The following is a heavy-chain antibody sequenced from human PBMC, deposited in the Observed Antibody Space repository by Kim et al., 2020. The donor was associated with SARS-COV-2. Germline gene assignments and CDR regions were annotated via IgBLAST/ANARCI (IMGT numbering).Heavy chain of an antibody. V-gene: IGHV3-21*01. CDR2: ISSSSSYI. J-gene: IGHJ6*02. D-gene: IGHD3-3*01. CDR3: AKNGAFTILGVAPRPHYYGMDV. Sequence: GGSLRLSCAASGFTFSSYSMNWVRQAPGKGLEWVSSISSSSSYIYYGDSVKGRFTISRDNAKNSLYLQMNSLRAEDTAVYYCAKNGAFTILGVAPRPHYYGMDVWGQGTTVTVSS. CDR1: GFTFSSYS.